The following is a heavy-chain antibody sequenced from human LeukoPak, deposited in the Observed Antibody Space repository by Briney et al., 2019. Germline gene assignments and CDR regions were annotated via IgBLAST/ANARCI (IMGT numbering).Heavy chain of an antibody. J-gene: IGHJ4*02. Sequence: GGSLRLSCAASGFTFSSYAMHWVRQAPGKGLEWVAVISYDGSNKYYADSVKGRFTISRDNSKNTLYLQMSSLRAEDTAVYYCAREVGTFDYWGQGALVTVSS. V-gene: IGHV3-30*04. D-gene: IGHD1-26*01. CDR2: ISYDGSNK. CDR1: GFTFSSYA. CDR3: AREVGTFDY.